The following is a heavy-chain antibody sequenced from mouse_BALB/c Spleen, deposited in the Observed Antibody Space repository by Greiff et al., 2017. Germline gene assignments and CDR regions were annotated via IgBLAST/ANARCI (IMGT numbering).Heavy chain of an antibody. V-gene: IGHV1-80*01. Sequence: QVQLQQSGAELVRPGSSVKISCKASGYAFSSYWMNWVKQRPGQGLEWIGQIYPGDGDTNYNGKFKGKATLTADKSSSTAYMQLSSLTSEDSAVYFCARWGDYGVDYWGQGTTLTVSS. CDR2: IYPGDGDT. CDR3: ARWGDYGVDY. D-gene: IGHD2-4*01. J-gene: IGHJ2*01. CDR1: GYAFSSYW.